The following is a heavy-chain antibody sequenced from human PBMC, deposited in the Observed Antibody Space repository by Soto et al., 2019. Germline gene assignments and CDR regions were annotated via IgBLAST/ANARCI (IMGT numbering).Heavy chain of an antibody. D-gene: IGHD2-8*02. CDR3: AKGDRGYCTGGSCYIDS. J-gene: IGHJ4*02. V-gene: IGHV3-23*01. CDR2: ISASGATT. CDR1: GFTLSRYA. Sequence: EVQLLESGGEGVKPGGSLRLSCAASGFTLSRYAMSWVRQAPGKGLEWVSGISASGATTYHADSVKGRFSISRDNSKKMLYLEMNNVRVEDTAIYYCAKGDRGYCTGGSCYIDSWGQGTLVSVSS.